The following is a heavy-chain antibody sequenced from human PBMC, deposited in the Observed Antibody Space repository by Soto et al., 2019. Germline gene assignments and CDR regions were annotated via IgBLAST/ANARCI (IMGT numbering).Heavy chain of an antibody. CDR2: ISSSSSYI. J-gene: IGHJ4*02. Sequence: GGSLRLSCAASGFTFSSYSMNWVRQAPGKGLEWVSSISSSSSYIYYADSVKGRFTIPRDNSKNTLYLQMNSLRAEDTAVYYCAKGDPVAGTDYWGQGTLVTVSS. CDR1: GFTFSSYS. D-gene: IGHD6-19*01. V-gene: IGHV3-21*01. CDR3: AKGDPVAGTDY.